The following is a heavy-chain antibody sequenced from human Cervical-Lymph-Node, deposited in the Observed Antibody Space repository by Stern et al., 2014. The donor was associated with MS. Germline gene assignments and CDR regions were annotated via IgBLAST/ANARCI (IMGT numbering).Heavy chain of an antibody. Sequence: QDQLVQSGGGVVQPGRSLSLSCVASGFSFSTYAMHWVRQAPGKGLEWVAFVSYDGTQRNSTDSVKARFTISRDNSKNTLYLHMHSLRDEDTAVYFCARGGRGVGLEYWGQGALVTVSS. J-gene: IGHJ4*02. V-gene: IGHV3-30-3*01. CDR2: VSYDGTQR. CDR1: GFSFSTYA. CDR3: ARGGRGVGLEY. D-gene: IGHD3-10*01.